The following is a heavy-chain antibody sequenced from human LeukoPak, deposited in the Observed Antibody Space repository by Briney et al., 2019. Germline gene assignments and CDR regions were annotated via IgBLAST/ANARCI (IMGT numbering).Heavy chain of an antibody. CDR1: GGTFSSYA. D-gene: IGHD5-18*01. V-gene: IGHV1-69*04. CDR3: ARGGGWDTAMALYYSDY. Sequence: SVKVSCKASGGTFSSYAISWVRQAPGQGLEWMGRIVPILGIANYAQKFQGRVTITADKSTSTAYMELSSLRSEDTAVYYCARGGGWDTAMALYYSDYWGQGTLVTVSS. J-gene: IGHJ4*02. CDR2: IVPILGIA.